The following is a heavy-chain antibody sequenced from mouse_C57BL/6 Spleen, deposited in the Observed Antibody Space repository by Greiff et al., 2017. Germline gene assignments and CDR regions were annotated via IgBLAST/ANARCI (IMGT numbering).Heavy chain of an antibody. D-gene: IGHD1-1*01. V-gene: IGHV1-69*01. CDR1: GYTFTSYW. CDR3: ARGRNITNYFDY. Sequence: VKLQQPGAELVMPGASVKLSCKASGYTFTSYWMHWVKQRPGQGLEWIGEIDPSDSYTNYNQKFKGKSTLTVDKSSSTAYMQLSSLTSEDSAVYYCARGRNITNYFDYWGQGTTLTVSS. J-gene: IGHJ2*01. CDR2: IDPSDSYT.